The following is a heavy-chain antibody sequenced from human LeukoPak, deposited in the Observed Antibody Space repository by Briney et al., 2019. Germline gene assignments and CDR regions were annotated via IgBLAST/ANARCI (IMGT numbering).Heavy chain of an antibody. CDR3: ARDYDYVWGSYRSD. J-gene: IGHJ4*02. V-gene: IGHV3-53*01. CDR1: GFTVSSNY. D-gene: IGHD3-16*02. CDR2: IYSGGST. Sequence: GGSLRLSCAASGFTVSSNYMSWVRQAPGKGLEWVSVIYSGGSTYYADSVKGRFTISRDNSKNTLYLQMNSLRAEDTAVYYCARDYDYVWGSYRSDWGQGTLVTVSS.